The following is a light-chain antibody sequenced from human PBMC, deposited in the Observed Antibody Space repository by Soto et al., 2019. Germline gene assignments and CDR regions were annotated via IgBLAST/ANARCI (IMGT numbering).Light chain of an antibody. CDR1: QGISSW. CDR2: DSS. J-gene: IGKJ3*01. V-gene: IGKV1-5*01. CDR3: QHYNSYPFT. Sequence: DIQMPPSHSTLSASVVYIFPINCLASQGISSWLAWYQQKPGKAPKLLIYDSSTLQRGVPSRFSGGGSGTEFTLTITSLQPDDFATYYCQHYNSYPFTCGPGTTGDIK.